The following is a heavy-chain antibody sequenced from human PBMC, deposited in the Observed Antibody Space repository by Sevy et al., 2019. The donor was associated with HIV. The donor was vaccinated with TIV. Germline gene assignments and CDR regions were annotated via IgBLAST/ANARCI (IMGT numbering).Heavy chain of an antibody. CDR1: GVSISRSSYD. CDR2: IYHSGST. CDR3: ASHGGIVDRAFDF. Sequence: SETLSLTCTVSGVSISRSSYDWGWIRQPPGKGLEWIGSIYHSGSTYYNPSLKSRVNISVDTSKNQFALNRRSVTAADTAVYYCASHGGIVDRAFDFWGRGTLVTVSS. J-gene: IGHJ4*02. V-gene: IGHV4-39*01. D-gene: IGHD2-21*01.